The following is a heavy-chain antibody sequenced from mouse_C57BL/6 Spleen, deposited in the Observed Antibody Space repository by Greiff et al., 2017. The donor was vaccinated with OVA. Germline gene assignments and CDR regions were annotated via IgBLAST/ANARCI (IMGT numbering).Heavy chain of an antibody. V-gene: IGHV1-69*01. D-gene: IGHD2-3*01. J-gene: IGHJ3*01. Sequence: QVQLQQPGAELVMPGASVKLSCKASGYTFTSYWMHWVKQRPGQGLEWIGEIDPSDSYTNYNQKFKGKSTLTVDKSSSTAYMQLSSLTSEDSAVYYCARVMGRAWFADWGQGTLVTVSA. CDR2: IDPSDSYT. CDR1: GYTFTSYW. CDR3: ARVMGRAWFAD.